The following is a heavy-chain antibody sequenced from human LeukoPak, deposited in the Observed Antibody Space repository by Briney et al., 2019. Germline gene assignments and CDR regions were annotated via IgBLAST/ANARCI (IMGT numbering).Heavy chain of an antibody. CDR3: ARRMVRGVLTSPFDY. V-gene: IGHV5-51*01. Sequence: GESLKISCNGSGYXFTTYWIGWVRQMPGKGLEWMGIIYPGDSDTTYSPSFQGQVTISADKSISTAYLQWSSLKASDTAMYYCARRMVRGVLTSPFDYWGQGTLVTVSS. CDR2: IYPGDSDT. J-gene: IGHJ4*02. D-gene: IGHD3-10*01. CDR1: GYXFTTYW.